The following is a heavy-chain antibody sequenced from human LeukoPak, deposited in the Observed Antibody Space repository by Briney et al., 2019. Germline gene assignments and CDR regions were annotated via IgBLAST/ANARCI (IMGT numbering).Heavy chain of an antibody. CDR1: GFTFTNFA. CDR3: AKDGSGWSYDS. Sequence: GGSLRLSCAASGFTFTNFAVGWVRQAPGSALEWVSRIGGSGDTYYADSVKGRFTISRDISKNTLYLQLSSLRADNTAVYYCAKDGSGWSYDSWGQGTLVTVSS. D-gene: IGHD3-10*01. J-gene: IGHJ5*01. V-gene: IGHV3-23*01. CDR2: IGGSGDT.